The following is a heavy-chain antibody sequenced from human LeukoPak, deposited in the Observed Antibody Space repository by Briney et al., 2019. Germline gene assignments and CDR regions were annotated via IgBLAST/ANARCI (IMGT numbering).Heavy chain of an antibody. CDR2: INPNSGGT. D-gene: IGHD4-17*01. CDR3: AREGGYGDYYYYYGMDV. CDR1: GYTFTGYY. V-gene: IGHV1-2*02. J-gene: IGHJ6*02. Sequence: ASVKVSCKASGYTFTGYYMHWVRQAPGQGLEWMGWINPNSGGTNYAQKFQGRVPMTRDTSVSTAYMELSRLRSDDTAVYYCAREGGYGDYYYYYGMDVWGQGTTVTVSS.